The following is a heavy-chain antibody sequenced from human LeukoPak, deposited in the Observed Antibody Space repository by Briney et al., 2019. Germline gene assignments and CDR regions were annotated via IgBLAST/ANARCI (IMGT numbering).Heavy chain of an antibody. CDR3: ARDPAGAFDI. D-gene: IGHD6-25*01. V-gene: IGHV1-18*04. Sequence: ASVKVSCKASGYTFTGYYMHWVRQAPGQGLEWMGWISAYNGNTNYAQKLQGRVTMTTDTSTSTVYMELRSLRSDDTAVYYCARDPAGAFDIWGQGTMVTVSS. CDR1: GYTFTGYY. CDR2: ISAYNGNT. J-gene: IGHJ3*02.